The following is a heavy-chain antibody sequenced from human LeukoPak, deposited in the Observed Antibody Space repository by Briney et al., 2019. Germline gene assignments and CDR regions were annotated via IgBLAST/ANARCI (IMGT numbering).Heavy chain of an antibody. CDR3: ARPLAVAGNAFDI. J-gene: IGHJ3*02. CDR1: GFTFSSNW. CDR2: INSDGSST. Sequence: PGGSLRLSCAASGFTFSSNWMHWVRQAPGKGLVWVSRINSDGSSTTYADSVKGRFTISRDNAKNTLYLQMNSLRAEDTAAYYCARPLAVAGNAFDIWGQGTMVTVSS. V-gene: IGHV3-74*01. D-gene: IGHD6-19*01.